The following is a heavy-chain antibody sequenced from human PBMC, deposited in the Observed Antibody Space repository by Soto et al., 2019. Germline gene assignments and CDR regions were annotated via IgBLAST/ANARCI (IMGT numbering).Heavy chain of an antibody. CDR1: VFTFSPFT. Sequence: EVQLVESGGGLGKPGGSLRLSCVASVFTFSPFTMNWVRQVPGKGLDWVSSISGSSSYIYYADSVRGRFTISRDNAKNSLYLQMNSLRDEDTAVYDCASVQAEGLCSSTSCYPFDCWGQGALVTVSS. V-gene: IGHV3-21*01. CDR2: ISGSSSYI. D-gene: IGHD2-2*01. J-gene: IGHJ5*01. CDR3: ASVQAEGLCSSTSCYPFDC.